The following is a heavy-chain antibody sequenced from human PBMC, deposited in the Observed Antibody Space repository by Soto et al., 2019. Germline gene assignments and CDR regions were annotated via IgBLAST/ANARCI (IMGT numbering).Heavy chain of an antibody. V-gene: IGHV4-4*02. D-gene: IGHD6-13*01. CDR1: GGSISSSNW. Sequence: SETLCLTCAVSGGSISSSNWWSWVRQPPGKGLEWIGEINHRGSANYNPSLKSRVTISVDISKSQFSLRLTSVTAADTAVYYCARYNAASGTYYFDFWGQGALVTVSS. CDR2: INHRGSA. J-gene: IGHJ4*02. CDR3: ARYNAASGTYYFDF.